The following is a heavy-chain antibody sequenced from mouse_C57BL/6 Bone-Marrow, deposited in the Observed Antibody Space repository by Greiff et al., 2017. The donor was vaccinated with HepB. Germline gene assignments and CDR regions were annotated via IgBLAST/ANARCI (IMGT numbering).Heavy chain of an antibody. V-gene: IGHV10-1*01. Sequence: VQLKESGGGLVQPKGSLKLSCAASGFSFNTYAMNWVRQAPGKGLEWVARIRSKSNNYATYYADSVKDRFTISRDDSESMLYLQMNNLKTEDTAMYYCVRSYYSNFAWFAYWGQGTLVTVSA. CDR3: VRSYYSNFAWFAY. J-gene: IGHJ3*01. D-gene: IGHD2-5*01. CDR2: IRSKSNNYAT. CDR1: GFSFNTYA.